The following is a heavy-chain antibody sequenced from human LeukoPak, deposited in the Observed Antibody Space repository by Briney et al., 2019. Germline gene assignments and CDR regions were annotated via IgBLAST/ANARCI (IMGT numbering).Heavy chain of an antibody. Sequence: SETLSLTCTVSGGSISSYYWSWIRQPPGKGLEWIGYIYYNGDTNYNPSLKSQVTLSVDTSKNQFSLKLSSVTAADTAVYYCARLLGTGWTPFDYWGQGTLLTVSS. CDR2: IYYNGDT. D-gene: IGHD6-19*01. J-gene: IGHJ4*02. CDR3: ARLLGTGWTPFDY. V-gene: IGHV4-59*08. CDR1: GGSISSYY.